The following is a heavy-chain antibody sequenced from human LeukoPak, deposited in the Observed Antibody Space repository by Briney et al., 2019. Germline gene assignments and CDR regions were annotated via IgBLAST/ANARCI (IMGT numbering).Heavy chain of an antibody. V-gene: IGHV3-21*01. CDR3: ARDGEFLGYCSGGSCYKPLDY. CDR2: ISSSSSYI. J-gene: IGHJ4*02. CDR1: GFTFSSHS. Sequence: GGSLRLSCAASGFTFSSHSMNWVRQAPGKGLEWVSSISSSSSYIYYADSVKGRFTISRDNAKNSLYLQMNSLRAEDTAVYYCARDGEFLGYCSGGSCYKPLDYWGQGTLVTVSS. D-gene: IGHD2-15*01.